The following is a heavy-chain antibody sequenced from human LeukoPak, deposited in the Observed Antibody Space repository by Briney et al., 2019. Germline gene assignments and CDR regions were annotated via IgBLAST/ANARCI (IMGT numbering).Heavy chain of an antibody. Sequence: KSGGSLRLSCAASGFTFSSYSMNWVRQAPGKGLEWVSSTSSSSSYIYYADSVKGRFTISRDNAKNSLYLQMNSLRAEDTAVYYCARDSGELSYYYYGMDVWGQGTTVTVSS. CDR3: ARDSGELSYYYYGMDV. J-gene: IGHJ6*02. CDR2: TSSSSSYI. CDR1: GFTFSSYS. V-gene: IGHV3-21*01. D-gene: IGHD3-10*01.